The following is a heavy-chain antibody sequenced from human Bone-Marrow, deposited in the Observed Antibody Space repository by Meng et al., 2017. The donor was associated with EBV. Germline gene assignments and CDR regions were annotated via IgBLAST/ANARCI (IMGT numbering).Heavy chain of an antibody. Sequence: QLRGSGPGRGKPSETQSLTFTVSGASVSGGTYHWSWIRQPPGKELEWIGYIYDGGTTIYNPSLKSRVTILVDASKNQFSLKLSSVTTADTAVYYCAKSRSSTPGVVDYWGQGTLVTVSS. CDR1: GASVSGGTYH. CDR2: IYDGGTT. D-gene: IGHD3-10*01. V-gene: IGHV4-61*01. J-gene: IGHJ4*02. CDR3: AKSRSSTPGVVDY.